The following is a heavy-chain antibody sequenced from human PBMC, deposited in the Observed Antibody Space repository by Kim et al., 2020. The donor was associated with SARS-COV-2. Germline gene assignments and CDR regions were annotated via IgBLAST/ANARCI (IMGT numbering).Heavy chain of an antibody. CDR3: ATDVWGQGIY. V-gene: IGHV3-74*01. CDR1: GFTFSNYW. CDR2: MSYDGIYI. Sequence: GGSLRLSCVASGFTFSNYWMQWVRQAPGKGLVWVSRMSYDGIYIDYADSVKGRFTISRDNAKDTLYLQMSSLRAEDTAVYYCATDVWGQGIYWGQGTLVAVSS. D-gene: IGHD7-27*01. J-gene: IGHJ4*02.